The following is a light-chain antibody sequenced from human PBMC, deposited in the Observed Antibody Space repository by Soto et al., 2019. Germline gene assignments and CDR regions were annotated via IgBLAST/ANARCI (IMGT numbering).Light chain of an antibody. CDR3: QRYGGSLPFT. CDR1: QRVSSNY. V-gene: IGKV3-20*01. J-gene: IGKJ2*01. Sequence: EIVLTQSPGTLSSSPGERATLSCRASQRVSSNYLAWYQQKPGQPPRLLIYGAFTRATGIPDRFSGSGSGTDFTLTISRLEPDDFAVYFCQRYGGSLPFTFGQGTKVAI. CDR2: GAF.